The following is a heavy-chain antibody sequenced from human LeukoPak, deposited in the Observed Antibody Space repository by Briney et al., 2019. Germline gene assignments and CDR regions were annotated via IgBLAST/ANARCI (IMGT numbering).Heavy chain of an antibody. D-gene: IGHD6-13*01. CDR3: ARDPLSHNSNWRPYYFDS. J-gene: IGHJ4*02. Sequence: PGGSLRLSCAASGFTFSSYAMHWVRQAPGKGLEGVAVISYDGSNKYYADSVKGRFTISRDNSKNTLYLQMNSLRAEDTAVYYCARDPLSHNSNWRPYYFDSRGQGTLVTVSS. V-gene: IGHV3-30-3*01. CDR2: ISYDGSNK. CDR1: GFTFSSYA.